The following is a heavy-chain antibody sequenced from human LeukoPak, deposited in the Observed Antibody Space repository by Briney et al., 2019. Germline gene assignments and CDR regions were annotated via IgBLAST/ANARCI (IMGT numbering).Heavy chain of an antibody. J-gene: IGHJ4*02. Sequence: GASVKVSCKASGYTFTSYDINWVRQATGQGLEWMGWMNPNSGNTGYAQKFQGRVTMTRNTPISTAYMELSSLRSEDTAVYCCARVTQGDTAIDYWGQGTLVTVSS. CDR3: ARVTQGDTAIDY. D-gene: IGHD5-18*01. CDR1: GYTFTSYD. CDR2: MNPNSGNT. V-gene: IGHV1-8*01.